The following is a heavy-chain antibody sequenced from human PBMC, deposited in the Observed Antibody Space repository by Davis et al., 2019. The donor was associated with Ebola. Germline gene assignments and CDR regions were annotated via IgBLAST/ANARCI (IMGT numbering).Heavy chain of an antibody. D-gene: IGHD1-1*01. CDR1: GFSFNDYA. Sequence: PGGSLRLSCAASGFSFNDYAIHWVRQAPGKGLVWVAVISDDGNDKYYADSVRGRFTISRDNSKDTVHLQMNSLRAEDTAVYYCARVYIRVPGTPESWFDPWGQGTLVTVSS. V-gene: IGHV3-30-3*01. CDR2: ISDDGNDK. CDR3: ARVYIRVPGTPESWFDP. J-gene: IGHJ5*02.